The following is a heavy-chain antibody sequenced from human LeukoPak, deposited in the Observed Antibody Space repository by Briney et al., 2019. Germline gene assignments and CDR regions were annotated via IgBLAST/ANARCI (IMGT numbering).Heavy chain of an antibody. V-gene: IGHV1-69*05. Sequence: ASVKVSCKASGGTFSSYAISWVRQAPGQGLEWMGGIIPIFGTANYAQKFQGRVTMTRDTSISTAYMELSRLRSDDTAVYYCARVSGYSGYDDLDPWGQGTLVTVSS. CDR2: IIPIFGTA. D-gene: IGHD5-12*01. J-gene: IGHJ5*02. CDR1: GGTFSSYA. CDR3: ARVSGYSGYDDLDP.